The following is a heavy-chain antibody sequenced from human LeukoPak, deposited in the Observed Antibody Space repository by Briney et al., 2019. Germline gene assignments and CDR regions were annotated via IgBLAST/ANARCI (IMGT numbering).Heavy chain of an antibody. J-gene: IGHJ4*02. Sequence: SETLSLTCTVSGGSISSYYWSWIRQPPGKGLEWIGYIYYSGSTNYNPSLKSRVTISVDTSKNQFSLKLSSVTAADTAVYHCARVHDCSSTSCYYFDYWGQGTLVTVSS. V-gene: IGHV4-59*01. D-gene: IGHD2-2*01. CDR3: ARVHDCSSTSCYYFDY. CDR2: IYYSGST. CDR1: GGSISSYY.